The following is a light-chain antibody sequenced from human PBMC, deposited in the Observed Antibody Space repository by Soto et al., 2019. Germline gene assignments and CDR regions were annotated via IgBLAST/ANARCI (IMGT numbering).Light chain of an antibody. CDR2: GAS. J-gene: IGKJ4*01. CDR1: QSVSSS. CDR3: QQYNNWPQLT. V-gene: IGKV3-15*01. Sequence: EIVMTQSPATLSVSPGERATLSCRASQSVSSSLAWYQQKPGQAPRLLIYGASTRATGIPARFSGSGSGTGFTLTISSLQSEDFAVYYCQQYNNWPQLTFGGGTKVDIK.